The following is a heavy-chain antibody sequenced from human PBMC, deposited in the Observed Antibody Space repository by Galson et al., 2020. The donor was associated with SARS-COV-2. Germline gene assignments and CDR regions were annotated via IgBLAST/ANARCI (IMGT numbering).Heavy chain of an antibody. CDR2: ITPRGST. CDR3: RAVLDAVAI. Sequence: SETLSLTCAIYGGTIGTYYWDWIRQPPGKGLEWIGGITPRGSTNYNQSLKSRVTISVDTSKNQLSLKLSSVTAADTAMYYCRAVLDAVAIWGQGTMVTVSS. D-gene: IGHD1-26*01. CDR1: GGTIGTYY. J-gene: IGHJ3*02. V-gene: IGHV4-34*08.